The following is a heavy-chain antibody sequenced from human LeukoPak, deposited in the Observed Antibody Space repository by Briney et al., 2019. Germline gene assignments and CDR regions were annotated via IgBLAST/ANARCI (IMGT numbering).Heavy chain of an antibody. J-gene: IGHJ4*02. CDR1: GFTFSSHW. D-gene: IGHD3-22*01. CDR3: AREVGDYYDSSGSFGY. CDR2: INSDGSRT. V-gene: IGHV3-74*01. Sequence: GGSLRLSCAASGFTFSSHWMHWVRQGPGKGLVWVSRINSDGSRTIYADSVKGRFTISRDSAKKTLYLQMNRLRAEDTAVYYCAREVGDYYDSSGSFGYWGQGTLVTVSS.